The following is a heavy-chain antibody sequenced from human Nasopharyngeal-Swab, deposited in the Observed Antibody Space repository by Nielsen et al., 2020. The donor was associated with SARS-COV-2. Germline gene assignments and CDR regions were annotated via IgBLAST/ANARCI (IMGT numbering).Heavy chain of an antibody. Sequence: GESLKISCAVSGFTFSSYWMSWVRQAPGKGLEWVANIKQDGSEKYYVDSVKGRFTISRDNAKNSLYLQINSLRAEDTAVYYCAREGYNWNSGSPYGMDVWGQGTTVTVSS. J-gene: IGHJ6*02. CDR3: AREGYNWNSGSPYGMDV. CDR2: IKQDGSEK. V-gene: IGHV3-7*03. D-gene: IGHD1-7*01. CDR1: GFTFSSYW.